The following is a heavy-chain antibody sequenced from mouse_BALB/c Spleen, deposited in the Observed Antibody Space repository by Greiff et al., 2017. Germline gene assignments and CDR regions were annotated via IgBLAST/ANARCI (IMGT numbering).Heavy chain of an antibody. CDR2: IDPENGDT. CDR1: GFNIKDYY. Sequence: EVQLQQSGAELVRSGASVKLSCTASGFNIKDYYMHWVKQRPEQGLEWIGWIDPENGDTEYAPKFQGKATMTADTSSNTAYLQLSSLTSEDTAVYYCNAGGSSYGFAYWGQGTLVTVSA. D-gene: IGHD1-1*01. J-gene: IGHJ3*01. V-gene: IGHV14-4*02. CDR3: NAGGSSYGFAY.